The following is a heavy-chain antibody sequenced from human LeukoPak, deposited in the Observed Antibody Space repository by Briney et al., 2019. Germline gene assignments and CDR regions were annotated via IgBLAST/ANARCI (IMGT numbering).Heavy chain of an antibody. D-gene: IGHD1-26*01. CDR2: IYYSGTA. J-gene: IGHJ4*02. Sequence: SETLSLTCTVSGGSISSGDFYWSWVRQHPEKGLEWIGYIYYSGTAYYNPSLKSRVTISVDTSKNQFSLKLSSVTAADTAVYYCARGRELWHQGYFDYWGQGTLVTVSS. V-gene: IGHV4-31*03. CDR1: GGSISSGDFY. CDR3: ARGRELWHQGYFDY.